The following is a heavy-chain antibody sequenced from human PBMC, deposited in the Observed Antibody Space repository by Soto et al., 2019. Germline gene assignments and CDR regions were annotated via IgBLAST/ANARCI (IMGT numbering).Heavy chain of an antibody. CDR2: ISYDGGNK. CDR3: VKSLGFCSSSRCSRDYYSYYGMDV. V-gene: IGHV3-30*18. J-gene: IGHJ6*02. Sequence: QVQLVESGGGVVQPGRSLRLSCAASGFTFSSYGMHWVRQAPGKGLEWVTLISYDGGNKYYADSVKGRFSISRDNSRNTLYLQMNRLRPEDAAVYYCVKSLGFCSSSRCSRDYYSYYGMDVWGQGTTVTVSS. CDR1: GFTFSSYG. D-gene: IGHD2-2*01.